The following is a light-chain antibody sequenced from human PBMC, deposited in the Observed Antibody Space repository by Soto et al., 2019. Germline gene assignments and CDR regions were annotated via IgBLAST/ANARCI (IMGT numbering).Light chain of an antibody. CDR2: AAS. CDR3: QKYNSAPYT. Sequence: DIQMTQSPSSLSVSVGDRVAITCRASRVINNYLAWYQQKPGQVPELLIFAASTLQSGFPSRFSGSGSGTDFTLTISSLQPEDVATYYCQKYNSAPYTFGQGTKLEIK. V-gene: IGKV1-27*01. CDR1: RVINNY. J-gene: IGKJ2*01.